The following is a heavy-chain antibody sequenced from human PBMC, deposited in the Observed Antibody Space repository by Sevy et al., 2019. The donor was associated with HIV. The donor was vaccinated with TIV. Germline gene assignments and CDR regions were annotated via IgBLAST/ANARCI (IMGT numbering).Heavy chain of an antibody. CDR1: GFTFSDAW. CDR2: IKSQTYGGTA. V-gene: IGHV3-15*01. D-gene: IGHD6-6*01. J-gene: IGHJ4*02. CDR3: TTDRQLVPFDY. Sequence: GGSLRLSCATSGFTFSDAWMSWVRQTPGKGLECVGRIKSQTYGGTAGYAAFVKGRFTISRDDSIGTLYLQMSSLKSDDTAVYYCTTDRQLVPFDYWGQGTLVTVSS.